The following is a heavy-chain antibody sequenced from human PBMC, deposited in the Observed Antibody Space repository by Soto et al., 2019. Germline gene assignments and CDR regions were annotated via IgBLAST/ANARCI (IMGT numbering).Heavy chain of an antibody. V-gene: IGHV1-2*04. D-gene: IGHD2-15*01. CDR1: GYTFTGYY. CDR3: ARGVVVVGEPLYYYYYMDV. Sequence: GASVKVSCRASGYTFTGYYMHWVRQAPGQGLEWMGWINPNSGGTNYAQKSQGWVTMTRDTSISTAYMELSRLRSDDTAVYYCARGVVVVGEPLYYYYYMDVWGKGTTVTVSS. CDR2: INPNSGGT. J-gene: IGHJ6*03.